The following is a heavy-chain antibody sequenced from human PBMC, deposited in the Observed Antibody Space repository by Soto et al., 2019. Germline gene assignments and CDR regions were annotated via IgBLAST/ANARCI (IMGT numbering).Heavy chain of an antibody. CDR1: GFTFDSFA. V-gene: IGHV3-23*01. J-gene: IGHJ4*02. CDR2: ISASGGST. Sequence: GGSLRLSCAASGFTFDSFAMAWVRQAPGKGLEWVSAISASGGSTFYADSVKGRFTISRDSSKNTLYLQMNSLRAEDTAVYYCARGAVMPDSWGQGTLVTVSS. CDR3: ARGAVMPDS. D-gene: IGHD3-16*01.